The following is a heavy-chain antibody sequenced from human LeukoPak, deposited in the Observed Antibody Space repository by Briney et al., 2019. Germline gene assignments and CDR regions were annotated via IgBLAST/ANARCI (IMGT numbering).Heavy chain of an antibody. V-gene: IGHV3-15*07. CDR2: IKPKTDGETT. D-gene: IGHD2-21*01. CDR3: ITPLPYSAQ. Sequence: GGSLRLSCAASGFTFSNYNFYWVRQAPGKGLEWVGRIKPKTDGETTEYAAPVKDRFSISRDDSKSMMYLQMNSLKTEDTAVYYCITPLPYSAQGGQGTLVTVSS. J-gene: IGHJ4*02. CDR1: GFTFSNYN.